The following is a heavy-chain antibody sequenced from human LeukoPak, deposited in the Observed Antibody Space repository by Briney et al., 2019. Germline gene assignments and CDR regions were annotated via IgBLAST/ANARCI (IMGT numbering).Heavy chain of an antibody. Sequence: PGGSLRLSCVASGFTFSSHGMPWVRQAPGKGLERVAVILHDGSNQKYGDSVKGPVTISRDNSKNTMYLQMNSLRAEDTAVYYCAKDVDWGFFDYWGQGTLVTVSS. J-gene: IGHJ4*02. V-gene: IGHV3-30*18. CDR1: GFTFSSHG. CDR2: ILHDGSNQ. CDR3: AKDVDWGFFDY. D-gene: IGHD3/OR15-3a*01.